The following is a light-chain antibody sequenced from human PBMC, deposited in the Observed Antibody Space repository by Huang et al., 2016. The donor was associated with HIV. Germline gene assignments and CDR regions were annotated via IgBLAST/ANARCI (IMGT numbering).Light chain of an antibody. CDR1: QCISNS. CDR3: QQYYGTPLT. Sequence: DIQMTQSPSSLSASVGDRVTITCRASQCISNSLAWYQQKPVKDPKLLLYAASKLESGVPSRFSGSGSGTDYTLTISSLQPEDFATYYCQQYYGTPLTFGGGTKVEIK. J-gene: IGKJ4*01. CDR2: AAS. V-gene: IGKV1-NL1*01.